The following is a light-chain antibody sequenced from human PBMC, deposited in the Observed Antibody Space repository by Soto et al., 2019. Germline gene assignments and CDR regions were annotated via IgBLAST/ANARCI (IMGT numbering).Light chain of an antibody. CDR2: EVS. Sequence: QSVLTQPPSASGSPGQSVTISCTGTSSDVGGYNYVSWYQQHPGKAPKLMIYEVSKRPSGVPDRFSGSKSGNTASLTVSGLQAEDEADYYCSSYAGSNNIVVFDGGTKVTVL. CDR1: SSDVGGYNY. J-gene: IGLJ2*01. V-gene: IGLV2-8*01. CDR3: SSYAGSNNIVV.